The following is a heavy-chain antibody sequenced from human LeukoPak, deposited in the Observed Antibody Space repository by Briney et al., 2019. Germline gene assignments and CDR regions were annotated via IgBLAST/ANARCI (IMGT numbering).Heavy chain of an antibody. D-gene: IGHD3-10*01. J-gene: IGHJ2*01. Sequence: PSETLSLTCTVSGGSISSSSYYWGWIRQPPGKGLEWIGSIYYSGSTYYNPSLKSRVTISVDTSKNQFSLKLSSVTAADTAVYYCARLKLPVRGVQNWYFDLWGRGTLVTVSS. CDR1: GGSISSSSYY. V-gene: IGHV4-39*01. CDR3: ARLKLPVRGVQNWYFDL. CDR2: IYYSGST.